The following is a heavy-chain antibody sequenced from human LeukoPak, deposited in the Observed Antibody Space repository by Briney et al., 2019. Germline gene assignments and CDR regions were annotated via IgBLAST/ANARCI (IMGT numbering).Heavy chain of an antibody. CDR3: ARGARYSSSWYAPLDY. Sequence: SGGSLRLSCAASGFTFSSYAMHWVRQAPGKGLEWVAVISYDGSNKYYADSVKGRFTISRDNSKNTLYLQMNSLRAEDTAVYYCARGARYSSSWYAPLDYWGQGTLVTVSS. CDR1: GFTFSSYA. CDR2: ISYDGSNK. V-gene: IGHV3-30-3*01. D-gene: IGHD6-13*01. J-gene: IGHJ4*02.